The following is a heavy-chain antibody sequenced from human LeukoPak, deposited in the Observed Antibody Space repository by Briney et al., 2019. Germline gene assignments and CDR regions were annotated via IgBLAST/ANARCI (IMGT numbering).Heavy chain of an antibody. V-gene: IGHV3-7*01. Sequence: PGGSLRLSCAASGFTFSSYWMSWVRQAPGKGLEWVANIKQDGSQKYYVDSVKGRFSISRDNAKNSLYLQMNSLRAEDTAVYYCARDPYSSGWYKDAFDIWGQGTMVTVSS. J-gene: IGHJ3*02. CDR3: ARDPYSSGWYKDAFDI. CDR2: IKQDGSQK. D-gene: IGHD6-19*01. CDR1: GFTFSSYW.